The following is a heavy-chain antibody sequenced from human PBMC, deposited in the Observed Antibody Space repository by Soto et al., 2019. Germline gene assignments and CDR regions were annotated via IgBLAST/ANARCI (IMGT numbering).Heavy chain of an antibody. Sequence: PSETLSLTCVVYGGYFSGYSWRWIRQPPGKGLEWIGEINHSGSTNYNPSLKSRVTISVHTSKNQFSLKLSSVTAADTAVFYCARLSITMVRGVPPHMDVWGQGTTVTVSS. CDR3: ARLSITMVRGVPPHMDV. CDR2: INHSGST. J-gene: IGHJ6*02. D-gene: IGHD3-10*01. CDR1: GGYFSGYS. V-gene: IGHV4-34*01.